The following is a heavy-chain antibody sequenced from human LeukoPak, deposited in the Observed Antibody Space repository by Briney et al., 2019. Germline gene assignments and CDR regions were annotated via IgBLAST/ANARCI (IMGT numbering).Heavy chain of an antibody. V-gene: IGHV4-4*07. CDR3: ARGVRIAAREDAFDI. D-gene: IGHD6-6*01. Sequence: PSETLSLTCTVSGGSISSYYWSWIRQPAGKGLEWIGRIYTSGSTNYNPSLKSRVTMSVDTSKNQFSLKLSSVTAADTAVYYCARGVRIAAREDAFDIWGQGTMVTVSS. CDR1: GGSISSYY. J-gene: IGHJ3*02. CDR2: IYTSGST.